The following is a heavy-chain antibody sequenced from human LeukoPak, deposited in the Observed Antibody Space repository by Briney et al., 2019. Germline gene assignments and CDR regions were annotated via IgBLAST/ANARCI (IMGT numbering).Heavy chain of an antibody. V-gene: IGHV3-30*02. CDR2: IRYDGSNK. J-gene: IGHJ4*02. Sequence: GGSLRLSCAASGFTFSSYGMHWVRQAPGKGLEWVAFIRYDGSNKYYADSVKGRFTISRDNSKNTLYLQMNSLRAEDTAVYYCAKDRSLGWFGEFCTDWGQGTLVTVSS. CDR1: GFTFSSYG. CDR3: AKDRSLGWFGEFCTD. D-gene: IGHD3-10*01.